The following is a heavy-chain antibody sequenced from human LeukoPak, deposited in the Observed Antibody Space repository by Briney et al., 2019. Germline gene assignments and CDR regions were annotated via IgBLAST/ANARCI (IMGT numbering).Heavy chain of an antibody. CDR3: AKDYRPHDFWSGLVDY. D-gene: IGHD3-3*01. CDR1: GFTFRNHG. V-gene: IGHV3-23*01. J-gene: IGHJ4*02. CDR2: ISPSGGGT. Sequence: GGSLRLSCAASGFTFRNHGMNWVRQAPGKGLEWVSGISPSGGGTYYADSVKGRFTISRDDSKNTLSLQMNSLRAQDTAVHYCAKDYRPHDFWSGLVDYWGQGTLVTVSS.